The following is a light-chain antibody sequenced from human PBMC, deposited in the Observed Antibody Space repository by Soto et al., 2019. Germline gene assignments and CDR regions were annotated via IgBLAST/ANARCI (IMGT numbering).Light chain of an antibody. Sequence: AIKMTQSPPSLSESVGDRVTITCWASQDIRNDLGWYQKKPGKDPKLLIYAASSLQSGVPSRFSGGGSGTDFNLTISSLQTEDFATYECLQEYNYTWTFGQGTKVDIK. CDR2: AAS. J-gene: IGKJ1*01. CDR3: LQEYNYTWT. V-gene: IGKV1-6*01. CDR1: QDIRND.